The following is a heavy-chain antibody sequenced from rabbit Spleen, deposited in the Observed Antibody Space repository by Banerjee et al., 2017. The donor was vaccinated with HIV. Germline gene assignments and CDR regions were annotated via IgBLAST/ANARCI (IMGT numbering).Heavy chain of an antibody. CDR1: GIDFTNYY. CDR3: ARAIVPWLGLTRLDL. V-gene: IGHV1S7*01. J-gene: IGHJ3*01. CDR2: IYAVKGST. D-gene: IGHD4-1*01. Sequence: QLTETGGGLVQPGGSLTLSCKASGIDFTNYYITWVRQAPGKGLEWIGIIYAVKGSTDYATWVNGRFTISSDNAQTTVDLQMHSLTAADTATYFCARAIVPWLGLTRLDLWGQGTLVTVS.